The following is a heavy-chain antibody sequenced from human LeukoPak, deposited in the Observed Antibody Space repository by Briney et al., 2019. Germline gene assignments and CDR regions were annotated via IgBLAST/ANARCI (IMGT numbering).Heavy chain of an antibody. CDR1: GYSISSGYY. Sequence: SETLSLTCTVSGYSISSGYYWGWIRQPPGKGLEWIGSIYHSGSTYNNPSLKSRVTISVDTSKNQSSLKLSSVTAADTTVYYCARAERYSYGYFDYWGQGTLVTVSS. CDR3: ARAERYSYGYFDY. J-gene: IGHJ4*02. CDR2: IYHSGST. V-gene: IGHV4-38-2*02. D-gene: IGHD5-18*01.